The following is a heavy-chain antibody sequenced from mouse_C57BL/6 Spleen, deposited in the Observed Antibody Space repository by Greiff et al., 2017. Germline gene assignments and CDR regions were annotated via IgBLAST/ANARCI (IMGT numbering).Heavy chain of an antibody. J-gene: IGHJ3*01. Sequence: EVQLQQSGPELVKPGASVKIPCKASGYTFTDYNMDWVKQSHGKSLEWIGDITPNNGGTIYNQKFKGKATLTVDKSSSTAYMELRSLTSEDTAVYYCARVNYGSSTWFAYWGQGTLVTVSS. V-gene: IGHV1-18*01. D-gene: IGHD1-1*01. CDR3: ARVNYGSSTWFAY. CDR1: GYTFTDYN. CDR2: ITPNNGGT.